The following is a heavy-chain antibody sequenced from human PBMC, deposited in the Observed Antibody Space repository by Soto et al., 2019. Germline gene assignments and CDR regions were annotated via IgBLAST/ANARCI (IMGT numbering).Heavy chain of an antibody. CDR3: AHAETGTEDYYYYGMDV. CDR1: GGTFSSYA. J-gene: IGHJ6*02. D-gene: IGHD1-1*01. V-gene: IGHV1-69*13. CDR2: IIPIFGTA. Sequence: ASVKVSCKASGGTFSSYAISWVRQAPGQGLEWMGGIIPIFGTANYAQKFQGRVTITADESTSTAYMELSSLRSEDTAVYYCAHAETGTEDYYYYGMDVWGQGTTGTVSS.